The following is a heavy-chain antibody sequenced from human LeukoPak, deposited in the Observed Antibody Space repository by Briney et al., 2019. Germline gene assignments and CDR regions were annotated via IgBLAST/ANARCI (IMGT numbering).Heavy chain of an antibody. CDR2: IYYSGST. V-gene: IGHV4-59*08. D-gene: IGHD2-21*01. CDR1: GGSISSYY. CDR3: ARQGGDVKYYYYYGMDV. Sequence: SSETLSLTCTVSGGSISSYYWSWIRQPPGKGLEWIGYIYYSGSTNYNPSLKSRVTISVDTSKNQFSLKLSSVTAADTAVYYCARQGGDVKYYYYYGMDVWGQGTTVTVSS. J-gene: IGHJ6*02.